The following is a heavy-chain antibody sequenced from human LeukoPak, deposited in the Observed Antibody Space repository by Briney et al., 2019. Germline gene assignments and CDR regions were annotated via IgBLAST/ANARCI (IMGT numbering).Heavy chain of an antibody. CDR2: IKQDGSEK. J-gene: IGHJ3*02. D-gene: IGHD3-22*01. CDR3: ARSMIVVVITADAFDI. V-gene: IGHV3-7*01. Sequence: GGSLRLSCAASGFTFSSYWMSWVRQAPGKGLEWVANIKQDGSEKYYVDSVKGRFTISRDNAKNSLYLQMNSLRAEDTAVYYCARSMIVVVITADAFDIWGQGTMVTVSS. CDR1: GFTFSSYW.